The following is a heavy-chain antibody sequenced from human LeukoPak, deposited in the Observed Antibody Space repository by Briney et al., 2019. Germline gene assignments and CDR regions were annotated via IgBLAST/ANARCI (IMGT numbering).Heavy chain of an antibody. D-gene: IGHD6-13*01. Sequence: GGSLRLSCAASGFIFSDYFMSWIRQAPGKGPEWVSHISGSSSYTNSADSVKGRFIISRDNAKGSLYLQMNSLRAEDTAVYYCARSVAAAIDKIYYFDYWGRGALVTVSS. CDR3: ARSVAAAIDKIYYFDY. CDR2: ISGSSSYT. V-gene: IGHV3-11*03. J-gene: IGHJ4*02. CDR1: GFIFSDYF.